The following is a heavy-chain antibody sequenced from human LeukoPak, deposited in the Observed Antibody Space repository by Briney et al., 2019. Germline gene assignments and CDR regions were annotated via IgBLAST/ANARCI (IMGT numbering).Heavy chain of an antibody. Sequence: ASVKVSCKVSGGTFSSYAISWVRQAPGQGLEWMGGIIPIFGTANYAQKFQGRVTITADESTSTAYMELSSLRSEDTAVYYCARDLGYCTGGVCYMRLKGYYMDVWGKGTTVTVSS. CDR3: ARDLGYCTGGVCYMRLKGYYMDV. V-gene: IGHV1-69*13. J-gene: IGHJ6*03. CDR1: GGTFSSYA. CDR2: IIPIFGTA. D-gene: IGHD2-8*02.